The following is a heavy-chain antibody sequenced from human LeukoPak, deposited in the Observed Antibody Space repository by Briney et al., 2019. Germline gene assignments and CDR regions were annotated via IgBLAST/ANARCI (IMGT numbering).Heavy chain of an antibody. D-gene: IGHD2-15*01. J-gene: IGHJ6*02. CDR1: GFSFSDHY. CDR3: ARGLLPYYGMDV. CDR2: IRNKANTYTT. V-gene: IGHV3-72*01. Sequence: GRSLRLSCAASGFSFSDHYMDWVRQAPGKGLEWVGRIRNKANTYTTQYAASVQGRFTISRDDSKNSLYLQMNSLKTEDTAVYYCARGLLPYYGMDVWGQGTTVTVSS.